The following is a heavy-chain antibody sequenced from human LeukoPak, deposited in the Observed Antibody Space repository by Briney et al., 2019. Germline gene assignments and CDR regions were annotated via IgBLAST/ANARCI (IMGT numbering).Heavy chain of an antibody. V-gene: IGHV4-39*01. CDR3: ARSRGRYERIFDS. D-gene: IGHD3-16*01. Sequence: PSETLSLTCSISDDYFRSDAYYWGWIRQPPGKGLEIIGRIHYTGKTYNNPSLKSRTTISVDTSKSQFSLSLSSVTAADTAVYNCARSRGRYERIFDSCGQGTLVTVSS. CDR1: DDYFRSDAYY. J-gene: IGHJ4*02. CDR2: IHYTGKT.